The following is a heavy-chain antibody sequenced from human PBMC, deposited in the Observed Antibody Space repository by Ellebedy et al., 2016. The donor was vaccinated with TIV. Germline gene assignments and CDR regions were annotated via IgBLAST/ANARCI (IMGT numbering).Heavy chain of an antibody. Sequence: GGSLRLSCAASGFTFSSFWISWVRQAPGKGLEWVATIKEDGSDKYYLDSVKGRFTISRDNTKNSLYLQMSSLRVEDTAVYSCARGYSSGSYFAWGQGTLVTVSS. D-gene: IGHD3-10*01. J-gene: IGHJ4*02. CDR1: GFTFSSFW. CDR3: ARGYSSGSYFA. V-gene: IGHV3-7*01. CDR2: IKEDGSDK.